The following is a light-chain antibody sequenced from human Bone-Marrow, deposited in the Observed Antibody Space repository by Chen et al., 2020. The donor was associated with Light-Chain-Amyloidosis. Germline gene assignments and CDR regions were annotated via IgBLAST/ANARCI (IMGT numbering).Light chain of an antibody. Sequence: QSALTQPAPLSGSPGQSITISFTRPSSDVGSDNLVSWYQQHPGKAPKLMIYEGSKRPSGVSNRFSGSKSGNTASLTSSGLQAEVEADYYCCSSAGSSTYVFGTGTKVNVL. V-gene: IGLV2-23*01. CDR3: CSSAGSSTYV. J-gene: IGLJ1*01. CDR1: SSDVGSDNL. CDR2: EGS.